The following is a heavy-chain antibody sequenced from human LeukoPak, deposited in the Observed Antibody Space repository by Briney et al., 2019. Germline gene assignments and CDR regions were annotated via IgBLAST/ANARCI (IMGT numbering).Heavy chain of an antibody. Sequence: GGSLRLSCSASGFTFSSYAMHWVRQAPGKGPEYVSAISSNGGSTYYADSVEGRFTISRDNSKNTLYLQMSSLRAEDTAVYYCVRHSGYENYFDYWGQGTLVTVSS. CDR2: ISSNGGST. D-gene: IGHD5-12*01. CDR3: VRHSGYENYFDY. J-gene: IGHJ4*02. V-gene: IGHV3-64D*09. CDR1: GFTFSSYA.